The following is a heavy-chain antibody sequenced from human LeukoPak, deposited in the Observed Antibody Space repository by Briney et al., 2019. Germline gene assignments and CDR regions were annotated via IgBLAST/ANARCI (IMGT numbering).Heavy chain of an antibody. CDR2: INPNSGGT. CDR1: GYSFTSHY. CDR3: ARDYVWGSYRYTGDY. D-gene: IGHD3-16*02. V-gene: IGHV1-2*02. J-gene: IGHJ4*02. Sequence: ASVKVSCKASGYSFTSHYMHWVRQAPGQGLEWMGWINPNSGGTNYAQKFQGRVTMTRDTSISTAYMELSRLRSDDTAVYYCARDYVWGSYRYTGDYWGQGTLVTVSS.